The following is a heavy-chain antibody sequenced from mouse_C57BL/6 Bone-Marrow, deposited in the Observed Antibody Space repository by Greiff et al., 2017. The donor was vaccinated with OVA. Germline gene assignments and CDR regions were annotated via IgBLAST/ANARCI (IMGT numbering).Heavy chain of an antibody. D-gene: IGHD2-1*01. CDR2: IDPENGDT. CDR3: TSYGNFDY. CDR1: GFNIKDDY. Sequence: EVKLMESGAELVRPGASVKLSCTASGFNIKDDYMHWVKQRPEQDLEWIGWIDPENGDTEYASKFQGKATITADTSSNTAYLQLSSLTSEDTAVYYCTSYGNFDYWGQGTTLTVSS. J-gene: IGHJ2*01. V-gene: IGHV14-4*01.